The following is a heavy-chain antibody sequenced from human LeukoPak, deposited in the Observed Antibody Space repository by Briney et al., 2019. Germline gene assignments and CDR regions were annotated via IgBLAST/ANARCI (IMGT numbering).Heavy chain of an antibody. CDR2: INSDGSST. Sequence: GGSLRLSCAASGFTFSSHSMNWVRQAPGKGLEWVSRINSDGSSTSYADSVKGRFTISRDNAKNTLYLQMNSLRAEDTAVYYCARSSSLLSAFDIRGQGTMVTVSS. D-gene: IGHD6-6*01. V-gene: IGHV3-74*01. CDR3: ARSSSLLSAFDI. J-gene: IGHJ3*02. CDR1: GFTFSSHS.